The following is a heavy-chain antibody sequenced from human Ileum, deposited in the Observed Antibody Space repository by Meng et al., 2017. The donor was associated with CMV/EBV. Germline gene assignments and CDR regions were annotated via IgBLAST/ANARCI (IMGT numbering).Heavy chain of an antibody. CDR1: GGSVNNYY. CDR3: ARGPGASTREGFDY. V-gene: IGHV4-4*07. J-gene: IGHJ4*02. D-gene: IGHD1-26*01. CDR2: FYSSDTY. Sequence: VLLHETGPGLVKPSEPLSLTCTVSGGSVNNYYWSWIRQSAGKGLEWIGRFYSSDTYNYHPSLDSRVTMSLDTSKNQFSLNLRSVTAADTATYYCARGPGASTREGFDYWGLGTLVTVSS.